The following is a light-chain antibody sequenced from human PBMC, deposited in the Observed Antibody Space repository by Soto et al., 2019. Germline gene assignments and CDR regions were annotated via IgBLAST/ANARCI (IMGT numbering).Light chain of an antibody. CDR1: QSVSSSY. V-gene: IGKV3-20*01. J-gene: IGKJ1*01. CDR2: GAS. CDR3: QQYGRSWWT. Sequence: EIVLTQSPGTLSLSPGERATLSCRTSQSVSSSYLAWYQQKPGQAPRLLIYGASSRATGIPDRFSGSGSGTDVTLTLSRLEPEDFAVYYCQQYGRSWWTFGQGTKVEIK.